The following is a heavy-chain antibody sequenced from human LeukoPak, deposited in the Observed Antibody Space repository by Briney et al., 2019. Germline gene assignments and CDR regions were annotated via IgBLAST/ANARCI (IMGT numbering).Heavy chain of an antibody. CDR2: IYYSGST. D-gene: IGHD6-13*01. V-gene: IGHV4-39*01. CDR3: ASLIAAAGTFDY. Sequence: PSETLSLTCTVSGGSISSSSYYWGWIRQPPGKGLEWIGSIYYSGSTYYNPSLKSRVTISVDTSKNQFSLKPSSVTAADTAVYYCASLIAAAGTFDYWGQGTLVTVSS. CDR1: GGSISSSSYY. J-gene: IGHJ4*02.